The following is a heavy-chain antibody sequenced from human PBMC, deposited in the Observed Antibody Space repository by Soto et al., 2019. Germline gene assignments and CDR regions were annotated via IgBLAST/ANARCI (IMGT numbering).Heavy chain of an antibody. CDR3: ETSIFCSSTSCYGREGGY. D-gene: IGHD2-2*01. J-gene: IGHJ4*02. V-gene: IGHV3-23*01. CDR1: GFTFSSYG. Sequence: EVQLLESGGGLVQPGGSLRLSCAASGFTFSSYGMSWVRQAPGKGLEWVSAISHSGGNTYYADSVKGRFAISRDNTKNTLYLQMKSLRAEDTAVYYCETSIFCSSTSCYGREGGYWGQGTLVTVSS. CDR2: ISHSGGNT.